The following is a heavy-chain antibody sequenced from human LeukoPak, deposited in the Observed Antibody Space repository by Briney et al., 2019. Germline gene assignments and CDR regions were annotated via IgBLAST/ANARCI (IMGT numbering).Heavy chain of an antibody. J-gene: IGHJ3*02. CDR1: GYTLIELS. V-gene: IGHV1-24*01. CDR2: FDPEDGKT. D-gene: IGHD6-13*01. CDR3: ATDVSSQYDGFDI. Sequence: ASVKVSCKVSGYTLIELSMLWVRQAPGKRLEGMGGFDPEDGKTIYAQKFQGRVTMTEDTSTDTAYMELSSLRSEDTAVYYCATDVSSQYDGFDIWGQGTMVTVSS.